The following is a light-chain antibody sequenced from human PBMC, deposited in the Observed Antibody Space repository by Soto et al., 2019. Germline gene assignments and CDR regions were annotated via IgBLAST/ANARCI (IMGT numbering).Light chain of an antibody. CDR3: QQYNNWPFS. CDR2: DVS. CDR1: QGVTTN. Sequence: EIVMTHSPDTLSVCPGEIATLTCRAGQGVTTNFAWYQQKSGQSPRLLIYDVSIRATGVPARFSATGSETDFTLTISGLQSGDSAVYFCQQYNNWPFSFGQGTRLEIK. J-gene: IGKJ5*01. V-gene: IGKV3-15*01.